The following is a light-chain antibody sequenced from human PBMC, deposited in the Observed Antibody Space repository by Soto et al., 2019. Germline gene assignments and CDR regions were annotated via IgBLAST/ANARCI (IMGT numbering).Light chain of an antibody. CDR2: GAS. CDR3: QQYESSPHWT. V-gene: IGKV3-20*01. Sequence: EIVLTQSLGTLSLSPGERATLSCRASQSVSRSYLAWYQQKPGQAPRLLIYGASSRATGIPDRFSGSGSGTDFTLRISRLSPEDFAVYYCQQYESSPHWTLGLETKLEVK. J-gene: IGKJ1*01. CDR1: QSVSRSY.